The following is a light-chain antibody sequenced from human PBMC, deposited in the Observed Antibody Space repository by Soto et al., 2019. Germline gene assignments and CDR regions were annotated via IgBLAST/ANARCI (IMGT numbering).Light chain of an antibody. V-gene: IGKV1-9*01. CDR2: AAS. CDR3: QNLNVYPLT. Sequence: DLQLTQSPSFLSASVGDRVTITCRASQDISTDLAWYQQKPGKAPKLLIYAASTLQSGVPSRFSGSGSGTEFTLTISSLQPEDFATYYCQNLNVYPLTFGGGAKVEIK. CDR1: QDISTD. J-gene: IGKJ4*01.